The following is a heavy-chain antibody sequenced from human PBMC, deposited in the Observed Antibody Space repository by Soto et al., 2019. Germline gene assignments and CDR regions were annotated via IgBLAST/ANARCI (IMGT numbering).Heavy chain of an antibody. V-gene: IGHV1-69*13. CDR2: IIPIFGTA. D-gene: IGHD6-13*01. J-gene: IGHJ3*02. CDR3: EGYASPGYSRKADRDNAFDS. CDR1: GGTFSSYA. Sequence: SVKVSCKASGGTFSSYAISWVRQAAGQVLEWMGGIIPIFGTANYAQKFQGRVTITADDYTRTAYIARSILRSEDTAVHYGEGYASPGYSRKADRDNAFDSWGQGTMGTVSS.